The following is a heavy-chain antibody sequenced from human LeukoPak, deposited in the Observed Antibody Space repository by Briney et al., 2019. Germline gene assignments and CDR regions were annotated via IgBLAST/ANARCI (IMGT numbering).Heavy chain of an antibody. CDR1: GYSFTSYW. V-gene: IGHV5-51*01. D-gene: IGHD1-1*01. CDR2: MYPGDSDT. J-gene: IGHJ3*02. Sequence: GESLKISCKGSGYSFTSYWIGWVRQMPGKGLEWMGIMYPGDSDTRYSPSFQGQVTISADKSISTAYLPWSSLMASDTAMYYCATAPSTSRDAFDIWGQGTMVTVSS. CDR3: ATAPSTSRDAFDI.